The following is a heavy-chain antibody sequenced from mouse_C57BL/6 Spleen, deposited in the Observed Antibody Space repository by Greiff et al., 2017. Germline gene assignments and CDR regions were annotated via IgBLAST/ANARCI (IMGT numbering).Heavy chain of an antibody. CDR3: AMTGLRRDYYAMDY. Sequence: QVQLKQPGAELVKPGASVKVSCKASGYTFTSYWMHWVKQRPGQGLEWIGRIHPSDSDTNYNQKFKGKATLTVDKSSSTAYMQLSSLTSEDSAVYYCAMTGLRRDYYAMDYWGQGTSGTVSS. CDR2: IHPSDSDT. J-gene: IGHJ4*01. CDR1: GYTFTSYW. D-gene: IGHD2-4*01. V-gene: IGHV1-74*01.